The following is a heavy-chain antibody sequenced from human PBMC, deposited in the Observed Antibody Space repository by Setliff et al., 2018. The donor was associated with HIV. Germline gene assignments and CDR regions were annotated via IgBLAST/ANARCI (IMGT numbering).Heavy chain of an antibody. Sequence: SETLSLTCTVSDSAMDSYYWSWVRQSPGRGLEYIGYIYWTGKTDYNPFLKSRVTISLDTSGNQFSLKLNSVTGADTAVYYCAKISPRGYSDITTGRLTDPFDVWGPGTMVTVSS. CDR3: AKISPRGYSDITTGRLTDPFDV. CDR2: IYWTGKT. CDR1: DSAMDSYY. D-gene: IGHD3-9*01. V-gene: IGHV4-59*12. J-gene: IGHJ3*01.